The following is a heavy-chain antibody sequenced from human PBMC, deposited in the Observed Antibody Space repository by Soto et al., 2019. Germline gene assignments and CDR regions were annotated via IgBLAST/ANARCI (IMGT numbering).Heavy chain of an antibody. V-gene: IGHV3-7*03. CDR1: GFTFSSYW. Sequence: GGSLRLSYAASGFTFSSYWMSWVRQAPGKGLEWVANIKQDGSEKYYMDSVKGRFTISRDNAKNSLYLQMNSLRAEDTAVYYCARAISGGSDACDIWGQGTMVTVSS. D-gene: IGHD3-3*01. CDR2: IKQDGSEK. J-gene: IGHJ3*02. CDR3: ARAISGGSDACDI.